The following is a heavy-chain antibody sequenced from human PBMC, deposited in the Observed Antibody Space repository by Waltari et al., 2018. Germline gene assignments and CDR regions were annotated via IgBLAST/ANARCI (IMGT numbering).Heavy chain of an antibody. V-gene: IGHV3-30*04. Sequence: QVQLVESGGGVVQPGRSLRLSCAASGFTFSSYAMHWVRQAPGKGLGWVAVRSYDGSNKYYADSVKGRFTISRDNSKNTLYLQMNSLRAEDTAVYYCARDQADTAMVDYWGQGTLVTVSS. D-gene: IGHD5-18*01. CDR1: GFTFSSYA. CDR2: RSYDGSNK. J-gene: IGHJ4*02. CDR3: ARDQADTAMVDY.